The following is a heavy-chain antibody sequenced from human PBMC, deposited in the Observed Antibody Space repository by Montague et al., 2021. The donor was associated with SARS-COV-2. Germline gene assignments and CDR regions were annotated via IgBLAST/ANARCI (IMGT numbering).Heavy chain of an antibody. CDR1: GGSFSGYY. CDR2: INHSGST. D-gene: IGHD2-2*01. Sequence: SETLSLTCAVYGGSFSGYYWSWIRQPPGKELEWIGEINHSGSTNYNPSLKSRVTISVDTSKNQFSLKLSSVTAADTAVYYCARARQDVVVPALGIGAYYYYYYRDVWGKGTTVTVSS. V-gene: IGHV4-34*01. J-gene: IGHJ6*03. CDR3: ARARQDVVVPALGIGAYYYYYYRDV.